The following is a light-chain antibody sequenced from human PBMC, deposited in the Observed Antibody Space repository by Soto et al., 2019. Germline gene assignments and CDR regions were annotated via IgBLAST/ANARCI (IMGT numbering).Light chain of an antibody. CDR3: QQYENLPT. CDR1: QNINNY. J-gene: IGKJ5*01. Sequence: DIQMAQSPSSLSASVGDRVTITCQASQNINNYLNWYQQKPGRAPKLLIYDASNLEAGVPSRFRGSGSGTDSTFTISRLQPEDIATYYCQQYENLPTFGQGTRLDNK. CDR2: DAS. V-gene: IGKV1-33*01.